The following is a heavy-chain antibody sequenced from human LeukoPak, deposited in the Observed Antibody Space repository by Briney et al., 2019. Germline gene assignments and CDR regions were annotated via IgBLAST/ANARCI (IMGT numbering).Heavy chain of an antibody. CDR2: ISGSGGST. CDR1: GFTFDDYG. J-gene: IGHJ4*02. Sequence: GGSLRLSCAASGFTFDDYGMSWVRQAPGKGLEWVSAISGSGGSTYYADSVKGRFTISRDNSKNTLYLQMNSLRAEDTAVYYCAKDPYPEGGWPFDYWGQGTLVTVSS. CDR3: AKDPYPEGGWPFDY. D-gene: IGHD6-19*01. V-gene: IGHV3-23*01.